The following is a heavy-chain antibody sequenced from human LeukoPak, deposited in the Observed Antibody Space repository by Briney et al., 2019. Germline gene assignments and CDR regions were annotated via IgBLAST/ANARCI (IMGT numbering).Heavy chain of an antibody. V-gene: IGHV1-69*05. J-gene: IGHJ4*02. CDR2: IIPIFGTA. D-gene: IGHD5-12*01. CDR1: GGTFSSYA. CDR3: ASEYSGYDDYFDY. Sequence: ASVKVSCKASGGTFSSYAISWVRQAPGQGLEWMGRIIPIFGTANYAQKFQGRVTITTDESTGTAYMELSSLRSEDTAVYYCASEYSGYDDYFDYWGQGTLVTVSS.